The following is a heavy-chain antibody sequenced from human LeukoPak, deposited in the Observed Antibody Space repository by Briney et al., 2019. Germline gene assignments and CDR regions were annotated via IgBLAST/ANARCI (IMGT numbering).Heavy chain of an antibody. CDR2: MNPNSGNT. J-gene: IGHJ3*02. D-gene: IGHD5-24*01. CDR1: GYTFTSYD. V-gene: IGHV1-8*01. Sequence: GPVKVSCKASGYTFTSYDINWVRQATGQGPEWMGWMNPNSGNTGYAQKFQGRVTMTRNTSISTAYMELSSLRSEDTAVYYCARGRDGYSYDAFDIWGQGTMVTVSS. CDR3: ARGRDGYSYDAFDI.